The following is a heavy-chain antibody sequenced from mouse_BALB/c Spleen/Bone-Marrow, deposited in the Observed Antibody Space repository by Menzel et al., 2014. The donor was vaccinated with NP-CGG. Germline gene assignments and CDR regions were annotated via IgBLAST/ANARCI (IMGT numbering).Heavy chain of an antibody. CDR3: AREARTGAWFAY. CDR1: GYTFTTYT. D-gene: IGHD4-1*01. Sequence: QVQLQQSGAELARPGASVEMSCKASGYTFTTYTIQWVKRRPGQGLEWIGYIVPSSGYTDYNQEFKDKTSLTADKSSNTAYIQLSSLTSADSAVYYCAREARTGAWFAYWGQGTLVTVSA. V-gene: IGHV1-4*02. J-gene: IGHJ3*01. CDR2: IVPSSGYT.